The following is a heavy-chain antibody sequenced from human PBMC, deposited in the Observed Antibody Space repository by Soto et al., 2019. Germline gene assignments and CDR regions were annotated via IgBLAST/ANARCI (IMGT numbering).Heavy chain of an antibody. CDR3: ATRAGYDFWSGYGSGVYYMDV. V-gene: IGHV3-66*01. CDR1: GFAFSSYA. D-gene: IGHD3-3*01. Sequence: GSLRLSCAASGFAFSSYAMSWVRQAPGKGLEWVSVIYSGGSTYYADSVKGRFTISRDNSKNTLYLQMNSLRAEDTAVYYCATRAGYDFWSGYGSGVYYMDVWGKGTTVTVSS. J-gene: IGHJ6*03. CDR2: IYSGGST.